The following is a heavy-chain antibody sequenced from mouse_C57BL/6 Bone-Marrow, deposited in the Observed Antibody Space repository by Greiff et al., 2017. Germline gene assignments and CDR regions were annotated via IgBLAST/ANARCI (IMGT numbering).Heavy chain of an antibody. Sequence: VQLQQSGAELVKPGASVKLSCKASGYTFTSYWMHWVKQRPGQGLEWIGMIHPNSGSTNYNEKFKSKATLTVDKSSSTAYMQLSSLTSEDSAVYYCARRGTLGVDYWGQGTTLTVSS. V-gene: IGHV1-64*01. J-gene: IGHJ2*01. D-gene: IGHD4-1*01. CDR3: ARRGTLGVDY. CDR1: GYTFTSYW. CDR2: IHPNSGST.